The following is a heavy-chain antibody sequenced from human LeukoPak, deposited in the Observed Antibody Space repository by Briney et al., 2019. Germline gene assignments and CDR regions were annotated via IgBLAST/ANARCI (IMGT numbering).Heavy chain of an antibody. CDR2: IYYSGST. CDR1: GGSISSYY. D-gene: IGHD2-2*01. J-gene: IGHJ5*02. CDR3: ARVGRRYCSSTSCLNWFDP. Sequence: PSETLSLTCTVSGGSISSYYWSWIRQPPGKGLEWIGYIYYSGSTNYNPSLKSRVTISVDTSKNQFSLKLSSVTAADTAVYYCARVGRRYCSSTSCLNWFDPWGQGTLVTVSS. V-gene: IGHV4-59*01.